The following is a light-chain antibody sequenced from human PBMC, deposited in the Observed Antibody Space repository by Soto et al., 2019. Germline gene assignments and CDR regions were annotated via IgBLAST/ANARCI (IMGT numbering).Light chain of an antibody. CDR1: QSFRGL. Sequence: VFTQSPVTLSLSPCERATVSCRASQSFRGLLAWYQQKPGQAPRLLIYDAYNRATGIPPRFSGSGSGTDFTLTISSLEPEDSAVYYCQQRHMWPITFGQGTRLEIK. V-gene: IGKV3-11*01. J-gene: IGKJ5*01. CDR2: DAY. CDR3: QQRHMWPIT.